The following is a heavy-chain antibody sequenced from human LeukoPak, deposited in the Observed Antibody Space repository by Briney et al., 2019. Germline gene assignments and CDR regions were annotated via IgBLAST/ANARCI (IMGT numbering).Heavy chain of an antibody. CDR2: ISGSGGST. Sequence: GGSLRLSCAASGFTFSSYAMSWVRQAPGKGLEWVSAISGSGGSTYYAASVKGRFTISRDNSKNTLYLQMNSLRAEDTAVYYCAKSASLGYCSGGSCYFDYWGQGTLVTVSS. D-gene: IGHD2-15*01. CDR1: GFTFSSYA. J-gene: IGHJ4*02. V-gene: IGHV3-23*01. CDR3: AKSASLGYCSGGSCYFDY.